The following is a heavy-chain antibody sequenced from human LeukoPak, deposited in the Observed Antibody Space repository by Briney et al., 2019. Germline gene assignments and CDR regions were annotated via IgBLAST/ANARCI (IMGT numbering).Heavy chain of an antibody. D-gene: IGHD5-12*01. V-gene: IGHV1-2*04. J-gene: IGHJ4*02. CDR2: INPNSGGT. CDR1: GYTFTGYY. CDR3: ARGERHSGYYFDY. Sequence: ASVKVPCKASGYTFTGYYMHWVRQAPGQGLEWMGWINPNSGGTNYAQKFQGWVTMTRDTSISTAYMELSRLRSDDTAVYYCARGERHSGYYFDYWGQGTLVTVSS.